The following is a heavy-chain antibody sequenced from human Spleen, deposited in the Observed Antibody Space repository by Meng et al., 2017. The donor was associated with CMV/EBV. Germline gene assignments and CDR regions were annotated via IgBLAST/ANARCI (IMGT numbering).Heavy chain of an antibody. CDR3: ARLFHTTLGTNYYYGMDV. J-gene: IGHJ6*02. CDR1: GFTLSGYY. V-gene: IGHV1-2*02. CDR2: INPNSGGT. D-gene: IGHD3-3*01. Sequence: ASVKVSCKTSGFTLSGYYIHWVRQAPGHGLEWMGWINPNSGGTIYAQKFEDRVTLTSDTSISTAYMELRRLRSDDTAVFFCARLFHTTLGTNYYYGMDVWGQGTTVTVSS.